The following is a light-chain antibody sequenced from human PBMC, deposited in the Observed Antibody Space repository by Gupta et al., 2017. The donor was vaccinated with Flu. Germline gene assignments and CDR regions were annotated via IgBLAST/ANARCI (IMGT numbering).Light chain of an antibody. Sequence: DVVMTQSPPSLPVTLGQPASISCRSSQSLVHSNGNTYLTWFQQRPGQSPRRLIYRVSNRDSGVPDRFSGSGSGNDFTLKSSRGEAEDVGIYYGMQGKPLQTFGQGTKVEIK. CDR3: MQGKPLQT. CDR1: QSLVHSNGNTY. CDR2: RVS. V-gene: IGKV2-30*02. J-gene: IGKJ1*01.